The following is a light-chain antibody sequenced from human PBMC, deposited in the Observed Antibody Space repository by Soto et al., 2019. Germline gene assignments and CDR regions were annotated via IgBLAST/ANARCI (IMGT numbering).Light chain of an antibody. J-gene: IGKJ1*01. CDR1: QDIKTY. CDR2: AAS. CDR3: QKYNSAPWT. V-gene: IGKV1-27*01. Sequence: DTQLTQSPSSLSASLGDRVTITCRASQDIKTYLAWYQPQPGKVPRLLIYAASTLQSGVPSRFTGSGSGTDFTLTITSLQPEDVATYDCQKYNSAPWTFGPGTKVELK.